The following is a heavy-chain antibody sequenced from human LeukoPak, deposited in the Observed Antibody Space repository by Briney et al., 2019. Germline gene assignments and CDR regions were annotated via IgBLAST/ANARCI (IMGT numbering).Heavy chain of an antibody. V-gene: IGHV1-46*01. Sequence: ASVKVSCKASGGTFSSYAISWVRQAPGQGLEWMGIINPSGGSTSYAQKFQGRVTMTRDTSTSTVYMELSSLRSEDTAVYYCARGGSSWTWGPHDYWGQGTLVTVSS. CDR1: GGTFSSYA. CDR3: ARGGSSWTWGPHDY. D-gene: IGHD6-13*01. CDR2: INPSGGST. J-gene: IGHJ4*02.